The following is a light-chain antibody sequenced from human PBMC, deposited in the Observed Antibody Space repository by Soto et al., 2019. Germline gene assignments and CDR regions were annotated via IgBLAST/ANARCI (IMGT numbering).Light chain of an antibody. Sequence: EVVLTQSPATLSVSPGERATLSCRASQTVSSNLAWYQHKPGQAPRVLIYGASTRATDIPARFSGSGSGTEFTLTISSLQSEDFAVYYCQQYDNWRPLTFGGGTKLEIK. CDR2: GAS. CDR3: QQYDNWRPLT. V-gene: IGKV3-15*01. CDR1: QTVSSN. J-gene: IGKJ4*01.